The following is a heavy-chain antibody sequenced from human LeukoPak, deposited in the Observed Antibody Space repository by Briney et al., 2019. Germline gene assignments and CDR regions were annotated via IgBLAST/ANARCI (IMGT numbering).Heavy chain of an antibody. Sequence: SETLSLTCTVSGGSVSSGSYYWSWIRQPPGKGLEWIGYIYYSGSTNYNPSLKSRVTISVDTSKNQFSLKLSSVTAADTAVYYCASAYYDSSGQFDYWGQGTLVTVSS. J-gene: IGHJ4*02. D-gene: IGHD3-22*01. CDR1: GGSVSSGSYY. V-gene: IGHV4-61*01. CDR2: IYYSGST. CDR3: ASAYYDSSGQFDY.